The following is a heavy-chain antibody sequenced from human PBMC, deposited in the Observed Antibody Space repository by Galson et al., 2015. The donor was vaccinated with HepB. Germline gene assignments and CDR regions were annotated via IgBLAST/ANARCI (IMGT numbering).Heavy chain of an antibody. D-gene: IGHD6-13*01. V-gene: IGHV3-21*01. CDR2: ISSSSSYI. CDR3: ARDSSSWYSDL. J-gene: IGHJ2*01. Sequence: SLRLSCAASGFTFSSYSMNWVRQAPGKGLEWVSSISSSSSYIYYADSVKGRFTISRDNAKNSLYLQMNSLRAEDTAVYYCARDSSSWYSDLWGRGTLVTVSS. CDR1: GFTFSSYS.